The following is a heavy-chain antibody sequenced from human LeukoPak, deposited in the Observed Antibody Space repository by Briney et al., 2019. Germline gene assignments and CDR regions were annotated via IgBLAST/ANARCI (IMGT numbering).Heavy chain of an antibody. Sequence: GGSLRLSCAASGFTVSSNYMSWVRQAPGKGLECVSVIYGNGNTYYADSVKGRFTMSRDNSKNTLYLQMNSLRAEDTAVYCCARVGGSLADFWGQGTLVTVSS. CDR1: GFTVSSNY. D-gene: IGHD3-3*01. J-gene: IGHJ4*02. CDR3: ARVGGSLADF. CDR2: IYGNGNT. V-gene: IGHV3-66*01.